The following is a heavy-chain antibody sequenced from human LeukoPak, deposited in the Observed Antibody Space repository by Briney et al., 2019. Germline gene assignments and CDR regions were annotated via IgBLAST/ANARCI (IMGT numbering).Heavy chain of an antibody. Sequence: GRSLRLSCAASGFTFYDYAMHWLRHAPGKGLEWVSGISWNSGSIVYADSVKGRFTISRDNAKNSLYLQMNSLRAEDTALYYCAKGFGYSSSWYVSYFDYWGQGTLVTVSS. V-gene: IGHV3-9*01. J-gene: IGHJ4*02. D-gene: IGHD6-13*01. CDR2: ISWNSGSI. CDR1: GFTFYDYA. CDR3: AKGFGYSSSWYVSYFDY.